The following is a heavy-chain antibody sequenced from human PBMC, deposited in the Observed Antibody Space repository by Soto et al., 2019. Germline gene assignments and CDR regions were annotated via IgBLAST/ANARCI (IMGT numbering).Heavy chain of an antibody. CDR1: GYSFKDHY. J-gene: IGHJ4*02. D-gene: IGHD2-15*01. CDR3: ARISCKGGSCYFDFDH. V-gene: IGHV1-46*02. CDR2: INPSGEHT. Sequence: ASVKVSCKASGYSFKDHYMHWVRQAPGRGLEWVGIINPSGEHTNYARQFRGRVAMTRDTSTSTAYMELRSLRSEDTAGYFCARISCKGGSCYFDFDHWGQGTLVTVSS.